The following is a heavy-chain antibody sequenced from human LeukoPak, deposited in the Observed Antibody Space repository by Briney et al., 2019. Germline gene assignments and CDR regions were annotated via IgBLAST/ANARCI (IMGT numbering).Heavy chain of an antibody. V-gene: IGHV4-34*01. CDR1: GGSFSVYY. D-gene: IGHD5-12*01. CDR2: INHSGST. Sequence: SETLSLTCAVYGGSFSVYYWSWIRQPPGKGLEWIGEINHSGSTNYNPSLKSRVTISVDTSKNQFSLKLSSVTAVDTAVYYCAGGGPIVATDYWGQGTLVTVSS. CDR3: AGGGPIVATDY. J-gene: IGHJ4*02.